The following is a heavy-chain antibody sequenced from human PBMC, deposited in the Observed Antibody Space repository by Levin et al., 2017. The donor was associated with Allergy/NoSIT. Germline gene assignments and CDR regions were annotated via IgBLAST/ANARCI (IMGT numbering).Heavy chain of an antibody. V-gene: IGHV5-51*01. J-gene: IGHJ4*02. Sequence: GGSLRLSCKGSGSSFTSYWIGWVRQMPEKGLEWMGIIYPGDSDTRYSPSFQGQVTISADNSISTAYLQWSSLKASDTAMYYCARGPHYCSGGSCYADYWGQGTLVTVSS. D-gene: IGHD2-15*01. CDR3: ARGPHYCSGGSCYADY. CDR2: IYPGDSDT. CDR1: GSSFTSYW.